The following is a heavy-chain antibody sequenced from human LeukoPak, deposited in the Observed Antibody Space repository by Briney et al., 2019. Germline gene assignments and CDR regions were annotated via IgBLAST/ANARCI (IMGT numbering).Heavy chain of an antibody. CDR2: IYYSGST. CDR1: GGSISSSSYY. V-gene: IGHV4-39*01. CDR3: VKSGGYGLIDY. J-gene: IGHJ4*02. D-gene: IGHD1-26*01. Sequence: SETLSLTCTVSGGSISSSSYYWGWIRQPPGKGLEWIGSIYYSGSTYYNPSLKSRVTISIDMSKNQFSLRLNSVTAADTAMYYCVKSGGYGLIDYWGQGTLVTVSS.